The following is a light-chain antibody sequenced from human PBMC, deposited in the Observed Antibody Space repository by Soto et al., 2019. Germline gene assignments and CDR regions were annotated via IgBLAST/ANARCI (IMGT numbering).Light chain of an antibody. CDR3: QQYDNLPIT. J-gene: IGKJ3*01. Sequence: DIQMTQSPSSLSASVGDRVTITCKASQDISNYLNWYQQKPGKAPKLLIYDASNLETGVPSRFSGSGSGTDFTFNISSLQPEDIATYYCQQYDNLPITFGPGTKVDIK. V-gene: IGKV1-33*01. CDR1: QDISNY. CDR2: DAS.